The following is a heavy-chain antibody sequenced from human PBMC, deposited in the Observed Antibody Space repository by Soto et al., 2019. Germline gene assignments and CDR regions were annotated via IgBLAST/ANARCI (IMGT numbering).Heavy chain of an antibody. V-gene: IGHV1-8*01. CDR3: AREPTRGRYFDSSVYSYQGNWFAP. J-gene: IGHJ5*02. Sequence: ASVKVSCKASGYTFTSYDINWVRQATGQGLEWMGWMNPNSGNTGYAQKFQGRVTMTRNTSISTAYMELSSLRSEDTAVYYCAREPTRGRYFDSSVYSYQGNWFAPWGQGPLVTVPS. CDR1: GYTFTSYD. CDR2: MNPNSGNT. D-gene: IGHD3-22*01.